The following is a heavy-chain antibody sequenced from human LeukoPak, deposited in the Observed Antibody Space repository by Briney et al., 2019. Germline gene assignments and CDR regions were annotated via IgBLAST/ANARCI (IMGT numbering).Heavy chain of an antibody. CDR3: ARLVDTAMVTGGKYYMDV. CDR1: GFTFSTYA. V-gene: IGHV3-30*04. CDR2: ISYDGPNK. Sequence: GRSLRLSCAASGFTFSTYAMHWVRQAPGKGLEWVAAISYDGPNKRYADSVKGRFTISRDNSKNTLYLQMNSLRAEDTAVYYCARLVDTAMVTGGKYYMDVWGKGTTVTVSS. J-gene: IGHJ6*03. D-gene: IGHD5-18*01.